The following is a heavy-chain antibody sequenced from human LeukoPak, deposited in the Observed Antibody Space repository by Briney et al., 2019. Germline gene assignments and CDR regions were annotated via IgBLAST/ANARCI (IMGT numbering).Heavy chain of an antibody. CDR2: IYTSGST. D-gene: IGHD2-2*01. J-gene: IGHJ4*02. CDR1: GGSISSYY. Sequence: SETLSLTCTVSGGSISSYYWSWIRQPAGKGLEWIGRIYTSGSTNYNPSLKSRVTMSVDTSKNQFSLKLSSVTAADTAVYYCAREGCSSTSCRGYFDYWGQGTLVTVSS. CDR3: AREGCSSTSCRGYFDY. V-gene: IGHV4-4*07.